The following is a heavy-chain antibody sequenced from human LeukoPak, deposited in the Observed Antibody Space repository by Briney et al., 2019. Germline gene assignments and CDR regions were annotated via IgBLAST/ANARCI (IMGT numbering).Heavy chain of an antibody. J-gene: IGHJ3*02. V-gene: IGHV3-7*01. CDR3: ARDRGISYDFWSGDAFDI. D-gene: IGHD3-3*01. CDR1: GLTLSRYW. Sequence: GGSLRLSCAASGLTLSRYWMTWVRQAPGKGLEWVANINQDGNKKYYVDSVKGRFTISRDNAKNTLYLQMNSLRAEDTAVYYCARDRGISYDFWSGDAFDIWGQGTMVTVSS. CDR2: INQDGNKK.